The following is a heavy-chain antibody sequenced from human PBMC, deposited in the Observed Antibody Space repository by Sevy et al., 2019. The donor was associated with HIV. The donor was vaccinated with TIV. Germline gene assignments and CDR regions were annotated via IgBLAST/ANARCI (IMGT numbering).Heavy chain of an antibody. J-gene: IGHJ6*02. D-gene: IGHD3-22*01. Sequence: GGSLRLSCAASGLTISGDYMSWVRQAPGKGLECVSILYSAGSSYYADSVKGRFTISRDNSKNTLYLHMNNLRPEDTAVYYCARDRYYDASGYYYYYYGMDVWGRGTTVTVSS. CDR2: LYSAGSS. V-gene: IGHV3-66*01. CDR3: ARDRYYDASGYYYYYYGMDV. CDR1: GLTISGDY.